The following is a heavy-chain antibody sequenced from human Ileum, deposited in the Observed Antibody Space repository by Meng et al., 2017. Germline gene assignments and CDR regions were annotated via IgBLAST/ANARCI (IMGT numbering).Heavy chain of an antibody. CDR2: AGT. V-gene: IGHV4-61*08. CDR1: GGSVSTSDYQ. Sequence: RGSGHARGGPSEPLSSIFPVSGGSVSTSDYQWGWIRQPPGKGLEWIGYAGTNYNPSLKSRVTISVDTSKRQFSLKLTSVTAADTAVYYCARDHWGSLDYWGQGILVTVSS. J-gene: IGHJ4*02. D-gene: IGHD7-27*01. CDR3: ARDHWGSLDY.